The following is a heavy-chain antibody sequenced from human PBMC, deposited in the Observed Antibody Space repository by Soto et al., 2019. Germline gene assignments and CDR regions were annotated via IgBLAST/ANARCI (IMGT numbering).Heavy chain of an antibody. Sequence: SVKVSCKASGGTFSSYAISWVRQAPGQGLEWMGGIIPIFGTANYAQKFQGRVTITADESTSTAYMELSSLRSEDTAVYYCARERGDDRQYYCYGMDVSGQVTRVTVSS. J-gene: IGHJ6*02. CDR2: IIPIFGTA. D-gene: IGHD3-16*01. CDR3: ARERGDDRQYYCYGMDV. CDR1: GGTFSSYA. V-gene: IGHV1-69*13.